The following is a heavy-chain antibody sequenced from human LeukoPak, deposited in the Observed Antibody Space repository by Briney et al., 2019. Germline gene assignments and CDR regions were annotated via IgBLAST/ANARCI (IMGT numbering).Heavy chain of an antibody. J-gene: IGHJ5*02. CDR2: IWNDGSNK. Sequence: GGSLRLSCATSGFTFSHYGMHWVRQAPGKGLEWVAVIWNDGSNKYYGNSVKGRFTISRDNSKNTLYLQMNSLTVEDTAVYYCAKDAQRGFDYSNSLEHWGQGTLVTVSS. CDR1: GFTFSHYG. D-gene: IGHD4-11*01. V-gene: IGHV3-33*06. CDR3: AKDAQRGFDYSNSLEH.